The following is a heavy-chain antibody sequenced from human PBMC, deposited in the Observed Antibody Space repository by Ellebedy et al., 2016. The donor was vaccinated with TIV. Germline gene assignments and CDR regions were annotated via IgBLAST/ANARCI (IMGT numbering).Heavy chain of an antibody. V-gene: IGHV3-7*01. D-gene: IGHD1-1*01. CDR3: AREGTGYDI. CDR2: IKGDGSDK. Sequence: PGGSLRLSCAASGFTFTNFWMSWVRQAPGKGLEWVAKIKGDGSDKHFVDSVKGRFIISRDNAKNSLFLQMNSLRLEDSAVYYCAREGTGYDIWGQGTMVTVSP. CDR1: GFTFTNFW. J-gene: IGHJ3*02.